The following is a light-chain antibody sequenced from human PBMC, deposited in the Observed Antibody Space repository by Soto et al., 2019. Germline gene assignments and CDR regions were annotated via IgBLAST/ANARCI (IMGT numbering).Light chain of an antibody. V-gene: IGLV2-8*01. CDR1: SSDVGSYNY. Sequence: QSALTQPPSASGSPGQSVTISCTGTSSDVGSYNYVSWYQQYPGKAPKLSIYEVSKRPSGVPDRFSGSKSANTASLTVSGLQAVDEADYFCSSYAGDYNLYVFGTGTKVTV. J-gene: IGLJ1*01. CDR2: EVS. CDR3: SSYAGDYNLYV.